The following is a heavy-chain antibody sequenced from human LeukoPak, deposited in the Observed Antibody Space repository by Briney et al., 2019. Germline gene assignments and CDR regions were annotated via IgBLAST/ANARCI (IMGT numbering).Heavy chain of an antibody. D-gene: IGHD1-26*01. Sequence: PSETLSLTCAVSGYSISSGYYWGWIRQPPGKGLEWIGSIYHSGSTYYNPSLKIRVTISVDTSKNQFSLKLSSVTAADTAVYYCARLYGSYRLVWYFDLWGRGTLVTVSS. CDR2: IYHSGST. CDR3: ARLYGSYRLVWYFDL. V-gene: IGHV4-38-2*01. CDR1: GYSISSGYY. J-gene: IGHJ2*01.